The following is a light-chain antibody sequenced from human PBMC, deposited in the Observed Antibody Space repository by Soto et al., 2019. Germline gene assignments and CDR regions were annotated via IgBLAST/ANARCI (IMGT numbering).Light chain of an antibody. V-gene: IGKV1-39*01. Sequence: DIQMTQSTSTLSASVVDRVTITCRASQSISSYLNWYQQKPGKAPKLLIYAASSLQSGVPSRFSGSGSGTDFTLTISSLQPEDFATYYCPQGYSVPYQFGQGTRLEIK. CDR3: PQGYSVPYQ. J-gene: IGKJ5*01. CDR1: QSISSY. CDR2: AAS.